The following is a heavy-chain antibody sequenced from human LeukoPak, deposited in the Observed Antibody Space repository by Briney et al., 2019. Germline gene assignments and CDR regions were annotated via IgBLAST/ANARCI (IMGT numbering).Heavy chain of an antibody. CDR3: ARGQEDIVVVPAAIWGGDYYYYYMDV. CDR2: IYYSGST. CDR1: GGSISSSSYY. V-gene: IGHV4-39*07. D-gene: IGHD2-2*02. J-gene: IGHJ6*03. Sequence: SETLSLTCTVSGGSISSSSYYWGWIRQPPGKGLEWIGSIYYSGSTYYNPSLKSRVTISVDTSKNQFSLKLSSVTAADTAVYYCARGQEDIVVVPAAIWGGDYYYYYMDVWGKGTTVTVSS.